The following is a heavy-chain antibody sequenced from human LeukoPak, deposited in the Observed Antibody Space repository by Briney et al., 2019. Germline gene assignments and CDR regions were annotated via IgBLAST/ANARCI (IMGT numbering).Heavy chain of an antibody. CDR2: ISSSSSTI. Sequence: GGSLRLSCAASGFTFSSYSMNWVRQAPGKGLEWVSYISSSSSTIYYADSVKGRFTISRDNAKNSLYLQMNSLRAEDAAVYYCAREKVGAAFDIWGQGTMVTVSS. V-gene: IGHV3-48*04. D-gene: IGHD1-26*01. CDR1: GFTFSSYS. J-gene: IGHJ3*02. CDR3: AREKVGAAFDI.